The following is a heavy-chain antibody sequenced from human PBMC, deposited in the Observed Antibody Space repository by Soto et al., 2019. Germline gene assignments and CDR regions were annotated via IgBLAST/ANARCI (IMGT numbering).Heavy chain of an antibody. CDR1: GYTFTSYY. Sequence: ASVKVSCKASGYTFTSYYMHWVRQAPGQGLEWMGIINPSGGSTSYAQKFQGRVTMTRDTSTSTVYMELSSLRSEDTAVYYCARVAGVGATINYYYGMDVWGQGTTVTAP. D-gene: IGHD1-26*01. J-gene: IGHJ6*02. V-gene: IGHV1-46*01. CDR2: INPSGGST. CDR3: ARVAGVGATINYYYGMDV.